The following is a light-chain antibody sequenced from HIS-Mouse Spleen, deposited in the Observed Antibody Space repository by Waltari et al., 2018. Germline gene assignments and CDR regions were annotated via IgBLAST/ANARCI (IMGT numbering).Light chain of an antibody. CDR3: QQLNSYTR. Sequence: DIQLTQSPSFLSASVGDRVTITCRASQGISSYLAWYQQKPGKAPKLLIYAASTLQSGVPSRFSGSGSGTEFTLTISSLQPEDFATYYCQQLNSYTRFGGGTKVEIK. V-gene: IGKV1-9*01. CDR2: AAS. CDR1: QGISSY. J-gene: IGKJ4*01.